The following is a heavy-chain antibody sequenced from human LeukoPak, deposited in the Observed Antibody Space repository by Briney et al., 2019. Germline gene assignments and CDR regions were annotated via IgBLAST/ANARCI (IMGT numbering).Heavy chain of an antibody. V-gene: IGHV1-46*01. J-gene: IGHJ4*02. CDR3: AREGSKFRSCIDY. CDR2: INPSGGST. CDR1: GYTFTGYY. Sequence: ASVKVSCKASGYTFTGYYMHWVRQAPGQGLEWMGWINPSGGSTSYAQKFQGRVTMTRDTSTSTVYMELSSLRSEDTAVYYCAREGSKFRSCIDYWGQGTLVTVSS. D-gene: IGHD2-2*01.